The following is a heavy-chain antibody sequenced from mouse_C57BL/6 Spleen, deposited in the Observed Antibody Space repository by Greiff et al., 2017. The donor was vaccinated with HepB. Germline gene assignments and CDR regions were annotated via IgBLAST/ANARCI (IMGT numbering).Heavy chain of an antibody. CDR2: IHPNSGST. CDR1: GYTFTSYW. CDR3: AREGITTVVATFDV. Sequence: VQLQQPGAELVKPGASVKLSCKASGYTFTSYWMHWVKQRPGQGLEWIGMIHPNSGSTNYNEKFKSKATLTVDKSSSTAYMQLSSLTSEDSAVYYCAREGITTVVATFDVWGTGTTVTVSS. D-gene: IGHD1-1*01. J-gene: IGHJ1*03. V-gene: IGHV1-64*01.